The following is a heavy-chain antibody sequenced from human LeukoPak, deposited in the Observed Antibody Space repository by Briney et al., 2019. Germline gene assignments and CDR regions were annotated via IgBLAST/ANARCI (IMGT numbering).Heavy chain of an antibody. D-gene: IGHD3-3*01. J-gene: IGHJ6*02. Sequence: GRSLRLSCAASGFTFSSYGMHWVRQAPGKGLGWVAVISYDGSNKYYADSVKGRFTISRDNSKNTLYLQMNSLRAEDTAVYYCAKDFTIFGEPYGMGVWGQGTTVTVSS. CDR2: ISYDGSNK. CDR1: GFTFSSYG. V-gene: IGHV3-30*18. CDR3: AKDFTIFGEPYGMGV.